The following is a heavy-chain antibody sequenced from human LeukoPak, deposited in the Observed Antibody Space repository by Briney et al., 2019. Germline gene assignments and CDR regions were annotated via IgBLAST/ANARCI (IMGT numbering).Heavy chain of an antibody. CDR2: IRYDGSNK. V-gene: IGHV3-30*02. Sequence: PGGSLRLSCAASGFTFSSYGMHWVRQAPGKGLEWVAFIRYDGSNKYYADSVKGRFTISRDNSKNTLYLQMNSLRAEDTAVYYCAKAPLAVADAFDIWGQGTMVTVSS. CDR1: GFTFSSYG. CDR3: AKAPLAVADAFDI. J-gene: IGHJ3*02. D-gene: IGHD6-19*01.